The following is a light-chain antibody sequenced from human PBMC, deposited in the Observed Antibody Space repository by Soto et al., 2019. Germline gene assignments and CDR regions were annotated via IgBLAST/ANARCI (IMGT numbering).Light chain of an antibody. J-gene: IGKJ1*01. V-gene: IGKV1-39*01. CDR2: AAS. CDR1: QSITNY. CDR3: QQSYGAWP. Sequence: DIQMTQSPKSLSASVGDRVTITCRASQSITNYLNWYQQRPGKAPKLLIFAASSLQSGVPSRFSGSGSGTDFTLTINSLQPEDFATYYCQQSYGAWPVGQGTKVDNK.